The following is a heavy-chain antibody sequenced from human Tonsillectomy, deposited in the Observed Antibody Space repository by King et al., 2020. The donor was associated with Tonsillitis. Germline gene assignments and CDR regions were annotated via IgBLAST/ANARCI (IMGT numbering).Heavy chain of an antibody. D-gene: IGHD5-24*01. V-gene: IGHV4-59*01. CDR1: GGSISSYY. J-gene: IGHJ4*02. Sequence: VQLQESGPGLVKSSETLSLTCTVSGGSISSYYWNWIRQPPGKGLEWIGYIYYSGSTNYNPSLKSRVTISVDTSKKQFSLTVSSVTAADPAVYYCARAVGYNFGTWHYFDYWGQGTLVTVSS. CDR3: ARAVGYNFGTWHYFDY. CDR2: IYYSGST.